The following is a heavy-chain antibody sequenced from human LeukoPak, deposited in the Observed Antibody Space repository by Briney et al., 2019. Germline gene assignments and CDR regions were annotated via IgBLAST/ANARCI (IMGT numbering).Heavy chain of an antibody. CDR1: GYSISSGYY. D-gene: IGHD6-13*01. V-gene: IGHV4-38-2*02. CDR3: ARVRGSSWLGDY. CDR2: IYHSGST. Sequence: SETLSLTCTVSGYSISSGYYWGRIRQPPGKGLEWIGSIYHSGSTYYNPSLKSRVTISVDTSKNQFSLKLSSVTAADTAVYYCARVRGSSWLGDYWGQGTLVTVSS. J-gene: IGHJ4*02.